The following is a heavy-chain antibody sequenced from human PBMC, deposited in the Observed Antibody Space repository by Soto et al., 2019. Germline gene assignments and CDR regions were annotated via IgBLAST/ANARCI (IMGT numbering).Heavy chain of an antibody. CDR3: AHVMITFGGVIGLDAFDI. CDR2: VYWDDDQ. J-gene: IGHJ3*02. D-gene: IGHD3-16*02. CDR1: GFSLSSRGVG. Sequence: QITLKESGPTLVKPTQTLTLTCSFSGFSLSSRGVGVGWIRQPPGQALEWLAFVYWDDDQRYSPSLKRRLGTVRDTARNQVVLTMTTLDPVDTATYYCAHVMITFGGVIGLDAFDIWGQGTMVTVSS. V-gene: IGHV2-5*02.